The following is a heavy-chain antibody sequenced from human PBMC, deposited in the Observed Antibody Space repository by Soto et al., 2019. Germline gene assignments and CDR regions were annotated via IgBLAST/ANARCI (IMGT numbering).Heavy chain of an antibody. V-gene: IGHV3-30*18. J-gene: IGHJ4*01. CDR3: TKGGDFDS. Sequence: LRLSCVVSGFDFSLYGMQWVRQAPGKGLQWVGILTSDGSCKSYADSVKGRFSISRDNSKNTVYLQMDSLRSDDTAVYYCTKGGDFDSWGQGTLVTVSS. CDR2: LTSDGSCK. CDR1: GFDFSLYG. D-gene: IGHD3-16*01.